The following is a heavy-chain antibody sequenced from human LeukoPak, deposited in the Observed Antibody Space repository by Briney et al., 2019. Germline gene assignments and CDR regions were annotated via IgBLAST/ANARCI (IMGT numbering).Heavy chain of an antibody. V-gene: IGHV3-30-3*01. CDR1: GFTFSSYA. CDR2: ISYDGSNK. D-gene: IGHD3-22*01. CDR3: ARDPSSGYYLYFDY. Sequence: GGSLRLSCAASGFTFSSYAMHWVRQAPGKGLEWVAVISYDGSNKYYADSVKGRFTISRDNSKNTLYLQMNSLRPDDTAVYYCARDPSSGYYLYFDYWGQGTLLTVSS. J-gene: IGHJ4*02.